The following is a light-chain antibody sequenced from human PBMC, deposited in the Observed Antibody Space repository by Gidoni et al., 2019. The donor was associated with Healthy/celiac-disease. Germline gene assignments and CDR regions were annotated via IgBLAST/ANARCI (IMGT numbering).Light chain of an antibody. V-gene: IGKV3-15*01. CDR2: GAS. J-gene: IGKJ1*01. CDR3: QQYNNWPRT. Sequence: EIVMTQSPATLSVSPGERATLSCRASPSVSSNLAWYQQKPGQAPRLLIYGASTRATGISARCSGSGSGTEFTLTISSLQSEDFAVYYCQQYNNWPRTVGQGTKVEIK. CDR1: PSVSSN.